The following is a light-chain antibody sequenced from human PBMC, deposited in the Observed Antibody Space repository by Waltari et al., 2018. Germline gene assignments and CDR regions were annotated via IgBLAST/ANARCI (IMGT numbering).Light chain of an antibody. CDR1: KSVSTT. V-gene: IGKV3-20*01. J-gene: IGKJ1*01. Sequence: EIVLTQPPGTLSLSPGDRAPLSCRASKSVSTTLARYQQQPGQAPRLLIYDASTRATGIADRFSGSGSGTDFSLTISRLEPEDFAVYYCQKYGRLPATFGQGTKVEIK. CDR2: DAS. CDR3: QKYGRLPAT.